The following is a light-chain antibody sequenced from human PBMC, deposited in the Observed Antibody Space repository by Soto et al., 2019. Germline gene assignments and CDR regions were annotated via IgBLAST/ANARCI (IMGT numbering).Light chain of an antibody. J-gene: IGKJ2*01. V-gene: IGKV3-20*01. CDR1: QSVSSSY. CDR2: GAS. Sequence: EIVLTQSPGTLSLSPGERATLSCRASQSVSSSYLAWYQQKPGQAPRLLIYGASTRATGIPDRFSGSGSGTDFTLTINRLEPEDFAVYYCQQYAPPRYTFGQGTKVEIK. CDR3: QQYAPPRYT.